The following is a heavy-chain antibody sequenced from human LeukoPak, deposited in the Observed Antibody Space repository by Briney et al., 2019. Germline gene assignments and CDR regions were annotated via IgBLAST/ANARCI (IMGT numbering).Heavy chain of an antibody. Sequence: PSETLSLTCTVSGGSISSSSYYWSWIRQPAGKGLEWIGRISSSGSTNYNPSLKSRVTISVDTSKNQFSLKLSSVTAADTAVYYCAREAAVADNDAFDIWGQGTMVTVSS. V-gene: IGHV4-61*02. CDR3: AREAAVADNDAFDI. CDR1: GGSISSSSYY. D-gene: IGHD6-19*01. J-gene: IGHJ3*02. CDR2: ISSSGST.